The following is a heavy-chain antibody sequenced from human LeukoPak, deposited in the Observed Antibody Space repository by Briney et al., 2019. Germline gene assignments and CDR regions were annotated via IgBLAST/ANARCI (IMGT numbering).Heavy chain of an antibody. CDR2: ISSSGSTI. Sequence: PGGSLRLSCAASGSTFSDYYMSWIRQAPGKGLEWVSYISSSGSTIYYADSVKGRFTTSRDNAKNSLYLQMNSLRAEDTAVYYCARERKGYYYDSSGYSDYWGQGTLVTVSS. J-gene: IGHJ4*02. V-gene: IGHV3-11*04. D-gene: IGHD3-22*01. CDR1: GSTFSDYY. CDR3: ARERKGYYYDSSGYSDY.